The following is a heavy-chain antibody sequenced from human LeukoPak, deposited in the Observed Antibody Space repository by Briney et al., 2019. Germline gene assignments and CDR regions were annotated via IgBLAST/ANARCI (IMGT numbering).Heavy chain of an antibody. J-gene: IGHJ6*03. CDR1: GFTFSTFA. CDR2: INHSGST. Sequence: GSLRLSCAASGFTFSTFAMIWIRQPPGKGLEWIGEINHSGSTNYNPSLKSRVTISVDTSKNQFSLKLSSVTAADTAVYYCARHKGVEMAPIYYYYMDVWGKGTTVTISS. V-gene: IGHV4-34*01. CDR3: ARHKGVEMAPIYYYYMDV. D-gene: IGHD5-24*01.